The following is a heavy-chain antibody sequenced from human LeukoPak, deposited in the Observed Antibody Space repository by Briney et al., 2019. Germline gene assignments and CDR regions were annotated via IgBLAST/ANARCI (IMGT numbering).Heavy chain of an antibody. CDR2: ISSSSSYI. J-gene: IGHJ4*02. D-gene: IGHD3-22*01. CDR3: ARDRKYDSSGYYHY. V-gene: IGHV3-21*01. Sequence: GGSLRLSCAASGFTFSSYSMNWVRQAPGKGLEWVSSISSSSSYIYYADSVKGRFTISRDNAKNSLYLQMNSLRAEDTAVYFCARDRKYDSSGYYHYWGQGTLVTVSS. CDR1: GFTFSSYS.